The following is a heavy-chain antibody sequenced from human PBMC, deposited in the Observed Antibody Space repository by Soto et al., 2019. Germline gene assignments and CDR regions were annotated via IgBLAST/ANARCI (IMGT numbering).Heavy chain of an antibody. CDR1: GFTFSSYA. J-gene: IGHJ4*02. D-gene: IGHD2-15*01. CDR2: ISGSGGST. Sequence: EVQLLESGGGLVQPGGSLRLSCAASGFTFSSYAMSWVRQAPGKGLEWVSAISGSGGSTYYADSVKGRFTIARDNSKNTLYLQMNSLRAEDTAVYDCAKDYCSGGSCQDYFDYWGQGTLVTVSS. V-gene: IGHV3-23*01. CDR3: AKDYCSGGSCQDYFDY.